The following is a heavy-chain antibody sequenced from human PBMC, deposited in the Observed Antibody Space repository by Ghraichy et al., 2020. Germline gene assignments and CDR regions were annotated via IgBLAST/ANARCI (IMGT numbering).Heavy chain of an antibody. CDR3: ARADRSSTWRHFDY. CDR1: GFTFSTYE. D-gene: IGHD6-13*01. J-gene: IGHJ4*02. CDR2: ISGASSTK. Sequence: GSLRLSCAASGFTFSTYEMSWVRQAPGKGLEWISYISGASSTKYYTDSVKGRFTISRDNAKNTLYLQMNSLRDEDTAVYYCARADRSSTWRHFDYWGQGTLVTVSS. V-gene: IGHV3-48*03.